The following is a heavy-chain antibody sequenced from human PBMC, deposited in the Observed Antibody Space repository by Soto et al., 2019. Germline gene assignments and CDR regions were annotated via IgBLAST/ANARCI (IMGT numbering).Heavy chain of an antibody. J-gene: IGHJ5*02. CDR1: GGSITDYS. D-gene: IGHD2-21*02. V-gene: IGHV4-4*07. CDR3: ASDRGVVVTADNWFDP. CDR2: IFSSGST. Sequence: SETLSLTCTVSGGSITDYSWVWIRQPAGKGLEWIGRIFSSGSTNYNPSLKGRITMSLDTSKNQFSLKLNSATATDTAVYFCASDRGVVVTADNWFDPWGQGILVTVSS.